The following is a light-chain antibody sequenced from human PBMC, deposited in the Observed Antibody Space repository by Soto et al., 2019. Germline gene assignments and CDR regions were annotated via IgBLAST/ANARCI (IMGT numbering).Light chain of an antibody. CDR2: LEGGGSY. J-gene: IGLJ7*01. CDR3: ETWDSSLGV. V-gene: IGLV4-60*02. CDR1: SGHSSYI. Sequence: QLVLTQSASASASLGSSVKLTCTLISGHSSYIIAWHQQQPGKAPRFLMKLEGGGSYNKGSGVPDRFSGSSSGADRYLTISSLQFEDEADYYCETWDSSLGVFGGGTQLTVL.